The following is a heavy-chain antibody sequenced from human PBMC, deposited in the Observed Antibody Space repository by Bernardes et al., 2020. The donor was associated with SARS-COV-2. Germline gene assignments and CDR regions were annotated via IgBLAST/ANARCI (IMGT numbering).Heavy chain of an antibody. CDR1: GYSFTTYD. CDR2: LKPNSGKT. CDR3: ARSPYTSGRNYYSYAMDV. D-gene: IGHD6-19*01. V-gene: IGHV1-8*01. Sequence: ASVKVSCRASGYSFTTYDIVWVRQVTGQGLEWMGWLKPNSGKTDFAQKFQGRVTMTRNTSITTAYMELTSLRSEDTAVYYCARSPYTSGRNYYSYAMDVWGQGTTVTFSS. J-gene: IGHJ6*01.